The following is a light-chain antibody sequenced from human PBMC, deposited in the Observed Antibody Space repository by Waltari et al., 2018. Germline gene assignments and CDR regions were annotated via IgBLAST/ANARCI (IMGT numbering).Light chain of an antibody. CDR1: HSNIGNNY. Sequence: QSVLTQPPSVSAAPGQRVTISCSGGHSNIGNNYVSCYRQFPGTAPKLLIYEDSERPSGFSGRFSGSKSGTSATLYITGLQAGDEADYYCGTWDSSLSGAVVGGGTHLTVL. CDR2: EDS. V-gene: IGLV1-51*02. CDR3: GTWDSSLSGAV. J-gene: IGLJ7*01.